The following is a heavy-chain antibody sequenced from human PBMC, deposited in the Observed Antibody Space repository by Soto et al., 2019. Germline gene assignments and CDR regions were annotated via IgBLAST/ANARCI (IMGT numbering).Heavy chain of an antibody. CDR2: ISGSGGST. CDR3: AKDTASYYEYRMDV. J-gene: IGHJ6*02. Sequence: EVQLLESGGGLVQPGGALRLSCAASGFTFSSYAMSWVRQAPGKGLEWVSAISGSGGSTYYADSVKGRFTISRDKSKNTLYQQMNSLRAEDTAVHYCAKDTASYYEYRMDVWGQGTTVTVSS. V-gene: IGHV3-23*01. D-gene: IGHD5-18*01. CDR1: GFTFSSYA.